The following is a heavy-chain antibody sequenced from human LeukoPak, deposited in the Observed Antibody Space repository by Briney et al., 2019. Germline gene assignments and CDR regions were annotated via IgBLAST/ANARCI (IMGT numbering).Heavy chain of an antibody. J-gene: IGHJ4*02. CDR1: GXSISSGRKY. CDR2: IYISGST. Sequence: SQTLSLTWTVSGXSISSGRKYWSWIRQHPGRCQEWIRCIYISGSTYYNPSLKSRVTISVDTSKTQFSLKLSSVTASDTAVYYCARDYSVGNPAYYFDYWGQGTLVTVSS. D-gene: IGHD4-23*01. V-gene: IGHV4-31*02. CDR3: ARDYSVGNPAYYFDY.